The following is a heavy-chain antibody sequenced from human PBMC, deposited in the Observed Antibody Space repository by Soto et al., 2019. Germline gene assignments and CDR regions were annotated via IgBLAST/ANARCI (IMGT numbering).Heavy chain of an antibody. Sequence: QVHLVQSGAAVKKPGTSVKVSCKASGGTFSTHAISWVRQAPGQGLEWLGGIIPILGTPNYAQKFQGRVTVTADEYTSTAYMELSRLTSEDTALYYCARAAFRSGYYGYYYGMDVWGQGTAVTVS. CDR1: GGTFSTHA. V-gene: IGHV1-69*01. D-gene: IGHD3-3*01. CDR2: IIPILGTP. J-gene: IGHJ6*02. CDR3: ARAAFRSGYYGYYYGMDV.